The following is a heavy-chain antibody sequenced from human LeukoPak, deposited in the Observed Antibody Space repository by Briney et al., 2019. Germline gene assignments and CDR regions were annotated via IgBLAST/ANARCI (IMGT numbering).Heavy chain of an antibody. CDR1: GYTFTSYG. CDR2: ISAYNGNT. CDR3: ARDLIGSMVFGVAFSSAGLDY. D-gene: IGHD3-3*01. J-gene: IGHJ4*02. V-gene: IGHV1-18*01. Sequence: PMASVKVSCRASGYTFTSYGVTWVRQAPGQGLEWMGWISAYNGNTDYAQKFQGRVTMTTDPSTSTAYMELRSLRSDDTAVYYCARDLIGSMVFGVAFSSAGLDYWGQGTPVTVSS.